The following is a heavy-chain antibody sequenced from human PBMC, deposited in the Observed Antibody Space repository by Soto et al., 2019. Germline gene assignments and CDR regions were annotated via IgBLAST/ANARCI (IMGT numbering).Heavy chain of an antibody. CDR1: GGTFSSYA. V-gene: IGHV1-69*12. CDR3: ARSLGAAAGTYYYGMDV. CDR2: IIPIFGTA. Sequence: QVQLVQSGAEVKKPGSSVKVSCKASGGTFSSYAISWVRQAPGQGLEWMGGIIPIFGTANYAQKFQGRVTITADESTSTAYMELSSLRPEDTAVYYCARSLGAAAGTYYYGMDVWGQGTTVTVSS. J-gene: IGHJ6*02. D-gene: IGHD6-13*01.